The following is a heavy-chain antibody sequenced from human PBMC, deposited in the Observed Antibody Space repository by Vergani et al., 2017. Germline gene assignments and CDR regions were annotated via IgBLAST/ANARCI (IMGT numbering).Heavy chain of an antibody. J-gene: IGHJ5*02. V-gene: IGHV1-8*01. CDR1: GYTFTSYD. Sequence: QVQLVQSGAEVKKPGASVKVSCKASGYTFTSYDINWVRQATGQGLEWMGWMNPNSGNTGYAQKFQGRVTMTRNTSISTAYMELSSLRSEDTAVYYCARGRFIGYCSSSSCYQADPWGQGTLVTVSS. CDR2: MNPNSGNT. CDR3: ARGRFIGYCSSSSCYQADP. D-gene: IGHD2-2*01.